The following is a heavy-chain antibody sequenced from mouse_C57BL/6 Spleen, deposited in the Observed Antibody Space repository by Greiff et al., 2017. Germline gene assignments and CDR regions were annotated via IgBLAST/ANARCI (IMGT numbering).Heavy chain of an antibody. V-gene: IGHV1-81*01. J-gene: IGHJ4*01. Sequence: VKLQESGAELARPGASVKLSCKASGYTFTSYGISWVKQRTGQGLEWIGEIYPRSGNTYYNEKFKGKATLTADKSSSTAYMELRSLTSEDSAVYFCARGVARDYYYAMDYWGQGTSVTVSS. D-gene: IGHD1-1*01. CDR2: IYPRSGNT. CDR1: GYTFTSYG. CDR3: ARGVARDYYYAMDY.